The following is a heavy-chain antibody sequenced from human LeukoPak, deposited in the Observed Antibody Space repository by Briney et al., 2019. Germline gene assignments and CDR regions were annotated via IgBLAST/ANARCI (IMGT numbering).Heavy chain of an antibody. Sequence: ASVKVSCKASGYTFSSYYMHWVRQAPGQGLEWMGIINPSVGSTSHAQKFQGRVTMTRDMSTSTVYMELSSLRSEDTAVYYCARERSSSSRLLDSWGQGTLVTVSS. J-gene: IGHJ4*02. D-gene: IGHD2-2*01. CDR2: INPSVGST. V-gene: IGHV1-46*01. CDR1: GYTFSSYY. CDR3: ARERSSSSRLLDS.